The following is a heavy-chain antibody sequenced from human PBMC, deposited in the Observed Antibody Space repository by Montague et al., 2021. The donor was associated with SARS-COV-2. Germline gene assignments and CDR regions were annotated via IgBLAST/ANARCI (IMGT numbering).Heavy chain of an antibody. CDR2: ISSSSSYI. Sequence: SLRLSCAASGFTFSSYSMNWVRQAPGKGLEWVSSISSSSSYIYYADSVKGRFTISRDNAKNSLYLQMNSLRAEDTAVYYCARGIRITMVREVTIDYWGQGTLVTVSS. D-gene: IGHD3-10*01. V-gene: IGHV3-21*01. CDR3: ARGIRITMVREVTIDY. CDR1: GFTFSSYS. J-gene: IGHJ4*02.